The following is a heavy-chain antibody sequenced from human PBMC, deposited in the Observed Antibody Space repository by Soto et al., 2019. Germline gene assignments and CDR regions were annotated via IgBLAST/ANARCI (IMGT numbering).Heavy chain of an antibody. CDR2: INAGNGNT. V-gene: IGHV1-3*01. Sequence: ASVKVSCKASGYTFTSYAMHWVRQAPGQRLEWMGWINAGNGNTKYSQKFQGRVTITRDTSASTAYMELNSLRAEDTAVYNCAKEPVGPDWYFDLWGRGTLVTVSS. CDR1: GYTFTSYA. J-gene: IGHJ2*01. CDR3: AKEPVGPDWYFDL.